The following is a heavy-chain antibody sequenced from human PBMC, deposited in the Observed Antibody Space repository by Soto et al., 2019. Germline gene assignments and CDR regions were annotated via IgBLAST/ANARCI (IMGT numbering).Heavy chain of an antibody. Sequence: SETQSLYWTVSGDKIITFYGSRIRQPPGKGLAWIWYIYYSGSTKYNPSLKSRVTISVDTSKNQFSLKLSSVTAADTAVYYCASWMGGYYYDSSGPGGYFQHWGQGTLVTVSS. CDR1: GDKIITFY. CDR3: ASWMGGYYYDSSGPGGYFQH. V-gene: IGHV4-59*01. J-gene: IGHJ1*01. D-gene: IGHD3-22*01. CDR2: IYYSGST.